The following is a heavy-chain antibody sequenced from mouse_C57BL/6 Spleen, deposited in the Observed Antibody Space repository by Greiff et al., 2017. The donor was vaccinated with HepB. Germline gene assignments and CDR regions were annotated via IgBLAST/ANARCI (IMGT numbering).Heavy chain of an antibody. J-gene: IGHJ2*01. Sequence: VQLQQSGPELVKPGASVKISCKASGYTFTDYYMNWVKQSHGKSLEWIGDINPNNGGTSYNQKFKGKATLTVDKSSSTAYMELRSLTSEDSAVYYCASRSPLSYYFDYWGQGTTLTVSS. D-gene: IGHD1-1*01. CDR3: ASRSPLSYYFDY. CDR1: GYTFTDYY. CDR2: INPNNGGT. V-gene: IGHV1-26*01.